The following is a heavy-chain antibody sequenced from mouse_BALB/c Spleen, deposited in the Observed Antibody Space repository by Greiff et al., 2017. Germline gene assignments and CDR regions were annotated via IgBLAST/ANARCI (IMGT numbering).Heavy chain of an antibody. V-gene: IGHV1-63*02. CDR2: IYPGGGYT. CDR1: GYTFTNYW. D-gene: IGHD1-1*01. CDR3: ARRDGSSYYAMDY. Sequence: QVQLKQSGAELVRPGTSVKISCKASGYTFTNYWLGWVKQRPGHGLEWIGDIYPGGGYTNYNEKFKGKATLTADTSSSTAYMQLSSLTSEDSAVYFCARRDGSSYYAMDYWGQGTSVTVSP. J-gene: IGHJ4*01.